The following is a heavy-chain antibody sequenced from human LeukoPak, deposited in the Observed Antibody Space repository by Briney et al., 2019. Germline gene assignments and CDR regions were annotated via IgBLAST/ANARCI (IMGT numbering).Heavy chain of an antibody. CDR3: ARDLSPWESRNPDAFDI. CDR1: GFTFSSYS. D-gene: IGHD1-14*01. Sequence: PGGSLRLSCAASGFTFSSYSMNWVRQAPGKRLEWVSSISSSSTYIFYAASVKGRFTISRDNYKNTLYLQMNSLRAEDTAVYYCARDLSPWESRNPDAFDIWGQGTTVTVSS. CDR2: ISSSSTYI. V-gene: IGHV3-21*04. J-gene: IGHJ3*02.